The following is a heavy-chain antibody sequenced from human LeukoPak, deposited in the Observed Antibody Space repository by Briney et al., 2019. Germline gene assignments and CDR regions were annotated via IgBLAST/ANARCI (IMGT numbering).Heavy chain of an antibody. CDR3: AKAPPFHGSGSFYYFDN. CDR1: GFTFSSYG. D-gene: IGHD3-10*01. V-gene: IGHV3-23*01. Sequence: GGSLRLSCAASGFTFSSYGMSWVRQAPGKGLEWVSAISGSGGSTYYADSVEGRFTISRDNSKHTLYLQMNSLRAEDTAVYYCAKAPPFHGSGSFYYFDNWGQGTLVTVSS. J-gene: IGHJ4*02. CDR2: ISGSGGST.